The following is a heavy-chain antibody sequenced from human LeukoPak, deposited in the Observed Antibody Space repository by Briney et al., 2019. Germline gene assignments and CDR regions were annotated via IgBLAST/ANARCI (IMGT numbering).Heavy chain of an antibody. D-gene: IGHD3-10*01. CDR3: ARDALLVRGVIGRFDP. CDR2: ISYDGSNK. CDR1: GFTVSSNY. V-gene: IGHV3-30-3*01. J-gene: IGHJ5*02. Sequence: GGSLRLSCAASGFTVSSNYMSWVRQAPGKGLEWVAVISYDGSNKYYADSVKGRFTISRDNSKNTLYLQMNSLRAEDTAVYYCARDALLVRGVIGRFDPWGQGTLVTVSS.